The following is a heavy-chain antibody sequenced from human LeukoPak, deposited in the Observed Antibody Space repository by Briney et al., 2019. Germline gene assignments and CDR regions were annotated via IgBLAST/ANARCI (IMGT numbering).Heavy chain of an antibody. V-gene: IGHV3-23*01. D-gene: IGHD3-10*01. J-gene: IGHJ4*02. CDR3: AKVSWGSGSYPFDY. CDR2: ISGSGGST. CDR1: GFTFSRYA. Sequence: GGSLRLSCAASGFTFSRYAMTWVRQAPGKGLEWVSAISGSGGSTYYADSVKGRFTISRDNSKNTLYLQMNSLRAEDTAVYYCAKVSWGSGSYPFDYWGQGTLVTVSS.